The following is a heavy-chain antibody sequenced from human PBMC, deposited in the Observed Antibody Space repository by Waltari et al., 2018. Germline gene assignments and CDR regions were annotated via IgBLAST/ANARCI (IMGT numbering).Heavy chain of an antibody. Sequence: QVQLQESGPGLVKPSQTLSLTCTVSGGPISSGCSYWSWIRQHTGKCLEWIGYIYHRGSTYDNPSLKSRVTMSVDRSKNQCSLKLSSVTAADTAVYYCAREGYGEIFDYWGQGTLVTVSS. CDR2: IYHRGST. D-gene: IGHD4-17*01. CDR1: GGPISSGCSY. V-gene: IGHV4-31*03. J-gene: IGHJ4*02. CDR3: AREGYGEIFDY.